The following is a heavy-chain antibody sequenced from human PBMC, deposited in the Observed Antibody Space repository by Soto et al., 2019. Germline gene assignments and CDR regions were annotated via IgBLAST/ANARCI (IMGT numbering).Heavy chain of an antibody. CDR2: ITTNSGDV. D-gene: IGHD6-13*01. CDR1: DYAFSTYT. Sequence: QVQLVQSGAEIKKPGASVKVSCKTSDYAFSTYTISWVRLAPGQGLEGMGWITTNSGDVHYAQKFQGRVTMTTDTTTRTAEMELRGLNSNATAFYFWARHEMFGSSWDGFRPLGQGTLVIVSS. CDR3: ARHEMFGSSWDGFRP. J-gene: IGHJ5*02. V-gene: IGHV1-18*01.